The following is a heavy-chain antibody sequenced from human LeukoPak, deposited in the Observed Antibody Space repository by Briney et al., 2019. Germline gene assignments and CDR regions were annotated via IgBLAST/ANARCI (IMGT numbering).Heavy chain of an antibody. J-gene: IGHJ6*03. D-gene: IGHD5-24*01. CDR1: GYTFTSYG. CDR2: LLPYNPNT. CDR3: ARDLRSAVHMDV. V-gene: IGHV1-18*01. Sequence: GASVKVSCKASGYTFTSYGISWVRQAPGQGREGIGWLLPYNPNTNYAQNLQGRVTMTPDTSTSTAYMELRSLRSDDTAVYYCARDLRSAVHMDVWGKGTTVTVSS.